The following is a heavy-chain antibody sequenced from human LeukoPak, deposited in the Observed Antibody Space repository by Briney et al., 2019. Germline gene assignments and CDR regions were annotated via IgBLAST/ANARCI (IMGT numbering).Heavy chain of an antibody. D-gene: IGHD1-26*01. V-gene: IGHV1-46*01. CDR3: ARARLVGATTYFDY. Sequence: GASVKVSCKASGYTFTSYYMHWVRQAPGQGLELMGIINPSGGSTSYAQKFQGRVTMTRDMSTSAVYMELSSLRSEDTGVYYCARARLVGATTYFDYWGQGTLVTVSS. CDR2: INPSGGST. CDR1: GYTFTSYY. J-gene: IGHJ4*02.